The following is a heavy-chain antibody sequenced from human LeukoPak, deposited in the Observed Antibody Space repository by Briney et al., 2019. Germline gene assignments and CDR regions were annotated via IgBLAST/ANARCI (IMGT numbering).Heavy chain of an antibody. CDR3: AGDFWSGYYFRD. CDR1: GGSISSYY. V-gene: IGHV4-59*08. CDR2: IYDSGST. Sequence: SETLSLTYTVSGGSISSYYWSWIRQPPGKGLEWIGYIYDSGSTNYNPSLKSRVTISVDTSKNQFSLKLSSVTAADTAVYYCAGDFWSGYYFRDWGQGTLVTVSS. D-gene: IGHD3-3*01. J-gene: IGHJ4*02.